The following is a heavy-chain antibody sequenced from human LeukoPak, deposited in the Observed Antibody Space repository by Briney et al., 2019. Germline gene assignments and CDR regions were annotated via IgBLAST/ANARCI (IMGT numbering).Heavy chain of an antibody. D-gene: IGHD2-2*01. Sequence: GGSLRLSCAASGFTFTDYYVSWIRQAPGKGLDWVSYISSSGSPISYAGSVKGRFTISRDNAKNSLYLQMNSLRVEDTAVYYCARADCSSTRCYEFDYWGQGTLVIVSS. J-gene: IGHJ4*02. CDR2: ISSSGSPI. V-gene: IGHV3-11*04. CDR1: GFTFTDYY. CDR3: ARADCSSTRCYEFDY.